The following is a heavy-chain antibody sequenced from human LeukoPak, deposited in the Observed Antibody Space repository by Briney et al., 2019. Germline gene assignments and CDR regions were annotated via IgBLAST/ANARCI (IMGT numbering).Heavy chain of an antibody. CDR2: IYYSGST. CDR3: ARGQGGNATHTRYYFDY. Sequence: SETLSLTCTVSGGSISSYYWSWIRQPPGKGLEWIGYIYYSGSTNYNPSLKSRVTISVDTSKNQFSLKLSSVTAADTAVYYCARGQGGNATHTRYYFDYWGQGTLVTVSS. V-gene: IGHV4-59*12. CDR1: GGSISSYY. J-gene: IGHJ4*02. D-gene: IGHD4-23*01.